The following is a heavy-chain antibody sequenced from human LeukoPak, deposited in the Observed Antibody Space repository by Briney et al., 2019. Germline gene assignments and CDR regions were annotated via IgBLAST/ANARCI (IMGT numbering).Heavy chain of an antibody. CDR1: GGSISSGGYY. CDR2: IYYSGST. Sequence: PSETLSLTCTVSGGSISSGGYYWSWIRQPPGKGLEWIGYIYYSGSTYYNPSLESRVTISVDTSKNQFSLKLSSVTAADTAVYYCARDRVGASSYWYFDLWGRGTLVTVSS. V-gene: IGHV4-30-2*01. J-gene: IGHJ2*01. D-gene: IGHD1-26*01. CDR3: ARDRVGASSYWYFDL.